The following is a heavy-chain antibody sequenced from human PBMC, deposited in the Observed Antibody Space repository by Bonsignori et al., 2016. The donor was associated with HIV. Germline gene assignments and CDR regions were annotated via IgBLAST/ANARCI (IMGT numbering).Heavy chain of an antibody. V-gene: IGHV3-21*01. CDR3: ARAVTN. J-gene: IGHJ4*02. Sequence: WIRQPQEGLEWVSSISSSSSYIYYADSVKGRFTISRDNAKNSLYLQMNSLRAEDTAVYYCARAVTNWGQGTLVTVSS. CDR2: ISSSSSYI.